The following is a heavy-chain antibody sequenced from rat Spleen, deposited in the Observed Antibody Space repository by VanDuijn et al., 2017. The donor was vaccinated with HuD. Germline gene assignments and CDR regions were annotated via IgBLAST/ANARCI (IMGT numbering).Heavy chain of an antibody. J-gene: IGHJ2*01. V-gene: IGHV5-25*01. CDR2: ISYDGNKT. CDR1: GFTFSNYY. Sequence: EVQLVESGGGLVQPGRSMKLSCAASGFTFSNYYMAWVRQAPTKGLEWVASISYDGNKTYYRDSVKGRFTISRDNAKSTLYLQMDSLRSEDTATYYCARSVFDYWGQGVMVTVSS. CDR3: ARSVFDY.